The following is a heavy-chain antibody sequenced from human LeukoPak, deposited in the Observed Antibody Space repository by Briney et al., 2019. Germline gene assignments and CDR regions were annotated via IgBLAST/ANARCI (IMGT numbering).Heavy chain of an antibody. CDR1: GFTFSSYA. Sequence: GGSLRLSCAASGFTFSSYAMHWVRQAPGKGLEWVAVISYDGSNKYYADSVKGRFTISRDNSKNTLYLQMNSLRAEDTAVYYCFTIVILVVTDDYWGQGTLVTVSS. D-gene: IGHD2-21*02. CDR3: FTIVILVVTDDY. V-gene: IGHV3-30*04. CDR2: ISYDGSNK. J-gene: IGHJ4*02.